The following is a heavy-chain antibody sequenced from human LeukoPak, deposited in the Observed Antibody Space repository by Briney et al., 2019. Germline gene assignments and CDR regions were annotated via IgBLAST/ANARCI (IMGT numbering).Heavy chain of an antibody. J-gene: IGHJ4*02. D-gene: IGHD3-10*01. CDR1: GYTFTDFY. CDR2: IHPKSGGT. Sequence: ASVKVSCKASGYTFTDFYMHWVRQSPGQGLEWMGWIHPKSGGTNYAQKFQGRVIMTRDTAITTAFMELRSLRSDDTAVYYCAKDLSYYTPGSYYFDYWGQGTLVTVSS. CDR3: AKDLSYYTPGSYYFDY. V-gene: IGHV1-2*02.